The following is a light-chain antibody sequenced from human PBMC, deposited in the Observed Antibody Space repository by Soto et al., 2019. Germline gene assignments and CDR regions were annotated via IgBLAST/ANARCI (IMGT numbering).Light chain of an antibody. V-gene: IGKV4-1*01. CDR1: QSVLFSSNNKNY. CDR2: CAS. Sequence: DIVMTQSPDSLAVPLGERATINCKSSQSVLFSSNNKNYLSWYQQKSGQPPKLLIYCASTRGSGVPGRFSGSGSGTDSTLTISSLQAEDVAVCYCQDYDSIPRTFGQGTRVEVK. J-gene: IGKJ1*01. CDR3: QDYDSIPRT.